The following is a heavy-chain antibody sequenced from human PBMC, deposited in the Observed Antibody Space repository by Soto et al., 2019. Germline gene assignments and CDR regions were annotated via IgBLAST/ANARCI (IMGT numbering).Heavy chain of an antibody. Sequence: QLQLQESGSGLVKPSQTLSLTCGVSGGSINSGDYAWSWIRQPPGKGLEWMGYIYHSGSTYYNPSLKSRVTILIDRSKNQFSLKLSSVTAADTAVYYCAGIRIAAAGAGLDVWGQGTTVTVSS. CDR2: IYHSGST. CDR3: AGIRIAAAGAGLDV. CDR1: GGSINSGDYA. V-gene: IGHV4-30-2*01. D-gene: IGHD6-13*01. J-gene: IGHJ6*02.